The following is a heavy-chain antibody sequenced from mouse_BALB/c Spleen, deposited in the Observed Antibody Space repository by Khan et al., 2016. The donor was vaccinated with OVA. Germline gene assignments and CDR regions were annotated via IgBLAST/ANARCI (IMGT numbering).Heavy chain of an antibody. CDR3: ARSTYRYAFAY. CDR1: GDSITSGY. J-gene: IGHJ3*01. Sequence: EVQLQESGPSLVKPSQTLSLTCSVTGDSITSGYWSWIRNFPGNKLEYMGYMIYTGYTDYNPSLKSRLAITRHTSKNQYYLQFNSVTTEDTATYHWARSTYRYAFAYWGQGTLVTVSA. D-gene: IGHD2-14*01. CDR2: MIYTGYT. V-gene: IGHV3-8*02.